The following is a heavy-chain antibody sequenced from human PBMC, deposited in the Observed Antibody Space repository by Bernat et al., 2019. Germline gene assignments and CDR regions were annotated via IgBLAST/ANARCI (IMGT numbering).Heavy chain of an antibody. D-gene: IGHD5-18*01. CDR3: ARSLSDTATLPHYYYGMDV. V-gene: IGHV3-7*03. J-gene: IGHJ6*02. Sequence: EVQLVESGGGLVQPGGSLRLSCAASGFTFSSYWMSWVRQAPGKGLEWVANIKQDGSEKYYVDSVKGRFTISRDNAKNSLYLQMNSLRAEDTAVYYCARSLSDTATLPHYYYGMDVWGQETTVTVSS. CDR1: GFTFSSYW. CDR2: IKQDGSEK.